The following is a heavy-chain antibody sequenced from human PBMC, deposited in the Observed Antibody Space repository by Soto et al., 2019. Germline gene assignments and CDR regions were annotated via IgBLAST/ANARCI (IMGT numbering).Heavy chain of an antibody. Sequence: QVQLVQSGAEVKKPGASVKVSCKASGYTFTSYGISWVRQAPGQGLEWMGWISAYNGNTNYAQKLQGRVTMTTDTATSTVYMERRSLRSDDTAVYYCARGLRTMVRGDTYSFDYWGQGTLVTVSS. D-gene: IGHD3-10*01. J-gene: IGHJ4*02. V-gene: IGHV1-18*01. CDR3: ARGLRTMVRGDTYSFDY. CDR1: GYTFTSYG. CDR2: ISAYNGNT.